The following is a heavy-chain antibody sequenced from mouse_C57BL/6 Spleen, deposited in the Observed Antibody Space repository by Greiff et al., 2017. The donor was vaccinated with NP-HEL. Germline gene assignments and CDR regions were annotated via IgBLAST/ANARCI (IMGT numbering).Heavy chain of an antibody. CDR3: ARGLLLRPY. CDR2: IWSGGST. CDR1: GFSLTSYG. Sequence: VQLQQSGPGLVQPSQSLSITCTVSGFSLTSYGVHWVRQSPGKGLEWLGVIWSGGSTDYNAAFISRLSISKDNSKSQVFFKMNSLQADDTAIYYCARGLLLRPYWGQGTLVTVSA. V-gene: IGHV2-2*01. D-gene: IGHD1-1*01. J-gene: IGHJ3*01.